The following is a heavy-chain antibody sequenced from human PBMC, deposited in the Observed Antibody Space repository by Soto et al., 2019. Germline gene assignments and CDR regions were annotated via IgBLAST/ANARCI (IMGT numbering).Heavy chain of an antibody. V-gene: IGHV4-31*03. J-gene: IGHJ6*03. Sequence: SETLSLTCTVSGGSISSGGYYWSWIRQHPGKGLEWIGYIYYSGSTYYNPSLKSRVTISVDTSKNQFSLKLSSVTAADTAVYYCARHPYYDFWSGYYRPDYYYYMDVWGKGTTVTVS. D-gene: IGHD3-3*01. CDR3: ARHPYYDFWSGYYRPDYYYYMDV. CDR1: GGSISSGGYY. CDR2: IYYSGST.